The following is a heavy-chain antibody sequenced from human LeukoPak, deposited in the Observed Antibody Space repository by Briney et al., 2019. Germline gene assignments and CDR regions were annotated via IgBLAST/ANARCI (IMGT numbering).Heavy chain of an antibody. CDR1: GYSYTSYW. Sequence: GESLRISCKGSGYSYTSYWIGWVRPMPGKGLEWIGIIYPGDSDTRYSPSFQGQVTISADKSISTAYLQWSSLKASDTAMYYCARLTYCGGDCYSGAFDIWGQATMVTVSS. CDR3: ARLTYCGGDCYSGAFDI. V-gene: IGHV5-51*01. CDR2: IYPGDSDT. J-gene: IGHJ3*02. D-gene: IGHD2-21*02.